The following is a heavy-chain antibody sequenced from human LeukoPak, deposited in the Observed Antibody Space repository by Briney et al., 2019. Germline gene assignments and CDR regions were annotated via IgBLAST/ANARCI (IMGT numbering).Heavy chain of an antibody. CDR3: ARISRVGVIASDY. Sequence: VASVKVSCKASGYTFTSYYMHWVRQAPGQGPEWTGIINPSGGSTSYAQKFQGRVTMTRDTSTSTVYMELSSLRSEDTAVYYCARISRVGVIASDYWGQGTLVTVSS. CDR2: INPSGGST. V-gene: IGHV1-46*01. J-gene: IGHJ4*02. D-gene: IGHD3-10*01. CDR1: GYTFTSYY.